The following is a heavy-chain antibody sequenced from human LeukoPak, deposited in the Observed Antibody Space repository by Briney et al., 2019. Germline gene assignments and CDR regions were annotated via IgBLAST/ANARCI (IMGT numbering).Heavy chain of an antibody. CDR1: GFTLSSYW. J-gene: IGHJ3*02. CDR3: TRGGYRSWDAFDI. D-gene: IGHD5-12*01. V-gene: IGHV3-74*01. Sequence: GGSLRLSCAASGFTLSSYWMHWVRQAPGKGLVRVSRINGDGSSTNYTDSVKGRFTISRDNAKNMLHLQVNSLRAEDTAVYYCTRGGYRSWDAFDIWGQGTMVTVSS. CDR2: INGDGSST.